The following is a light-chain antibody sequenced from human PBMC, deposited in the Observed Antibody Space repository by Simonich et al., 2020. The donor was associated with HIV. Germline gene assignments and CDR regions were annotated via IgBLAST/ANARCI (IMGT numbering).Light chain of an antibody. CDR1: QSVSSY. CDR3: QQRSDWPGT. J-gene: IGKJ2*01. Sequence: EIVLTQSPATLSLSPGERATLPCRSSQSVSSYLDWYQQKPCQAPRLLIYDASNRATDIPARFSGSGSGTYFTLTISSLEPEDFAVYYCQQRSDWPGTFGKGPKLEIK. V-gene: IGKV3-11*01. CDR2: DAS.